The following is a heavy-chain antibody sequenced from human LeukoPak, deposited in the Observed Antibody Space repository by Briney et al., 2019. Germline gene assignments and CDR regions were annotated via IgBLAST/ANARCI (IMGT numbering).Heavy chain of an antibody. CDR1: GFTFSSYG. D-gene: IGHD3-9*01. CDR2: IRYDGSNK. J-gene: IGHJ4*02. Sequence: GSLRLSCAASGFTFSSYGMHWVRQAPGKGLKGVAFIRYDGSNKYYADSVKGRFTISRDNSRNTLYLQMNSLRADDTAVYYCAKEWSPSIYYFDYWGQGTLVTVSS. CDR3: AKEWSPSIYYFDY. V-gene: IGHV3-30*02.